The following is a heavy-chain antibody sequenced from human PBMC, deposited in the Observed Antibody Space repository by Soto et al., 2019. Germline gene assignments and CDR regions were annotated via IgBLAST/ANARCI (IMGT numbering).Heavy chain of an antibody. CDR1: GFTFRIYA. D-gene: IGHD2-15*01. CDR2: ISDSADSA. CDR3: ARPYGGKIGDALEL. J-gene: IGHJ3*01. Sequence: EVPLLESGGGLVQPGGSLRLSCAASGFTFRIYAMSWVRQVPGKGLEWVSTISDSADSAYYADSVKVRFTISRDNSKNTLYLQMNSLRAEDTAVYYCARPYGGKIGDALELWGQGTTVTVSS. V-gene: IGHV3-23*01.